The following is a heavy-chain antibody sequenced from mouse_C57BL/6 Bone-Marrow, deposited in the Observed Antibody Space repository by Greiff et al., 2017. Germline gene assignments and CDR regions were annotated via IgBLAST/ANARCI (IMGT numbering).Heavy chain of an antibody. CDR2: IYPGSGST. CDR1: GYTFTSYW. CDR3: GREGIYYYGSSPLGLGV. V-gene: IGHV1-55*01. D-gene: IGHD1-1*01. J-gene: IGHJ1*03. Sequence: QVQLQQPGAELVKPGASVKMSCKASGYTFTSYWITWVKQRPGQGLEWIGDIYPGSGSTNYNEKFKSKATLTVDTSSSKAYMQLSSLTSEDSAVYYCGREGIYYYGSSPLGLGVWGTGTTVTVSS.